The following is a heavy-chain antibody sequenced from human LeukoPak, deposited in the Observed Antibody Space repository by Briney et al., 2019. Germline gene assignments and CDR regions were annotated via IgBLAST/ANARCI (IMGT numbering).Heavy chain of an antibody. Sequence: GGSLRLSCAASGFTFSTYNMNWVRHAPGKGLEWISSITSSSSYIYYADSVKGRFTISRDNSKNTLYLQMNSLRAEDTAVYYCAKDGGDYDFWSGYYSNSDYWGQGTLVTVSS. V-gene: IGHV3-21*04. CDR3: AKDGGDYDFWSGYYSNSDY. D-gene: IGHD3-3*01. CDR2: ITSSSSYI. J-gene: IGHJ4*02. CDR1: GFTFSTYN.